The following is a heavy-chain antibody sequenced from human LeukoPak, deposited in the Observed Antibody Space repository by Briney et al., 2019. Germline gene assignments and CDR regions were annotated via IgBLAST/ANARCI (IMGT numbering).Heavy chain of an antibody. J-gene: IGHJ4*02. CDR3: ARGRPGLASAGTYDF. CDR1: GYTFTSSD. CDR2: MNPNSDKT. Sequence: VSVTVSFKSSGYTFTSSDINWVRQAPGQGLAWMGWMNPNSDKTGSARKFQGRVAMTKNISISTAYIEVSSLGYEDTATYYCARGRPGLASAGTYDFWGQGTLITVSS. D-gene: IGHD6-13*01. V-gene: IGHV1-8*01.